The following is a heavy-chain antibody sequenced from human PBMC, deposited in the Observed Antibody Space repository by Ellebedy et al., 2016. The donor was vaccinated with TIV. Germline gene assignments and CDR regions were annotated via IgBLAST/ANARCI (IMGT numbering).Heavy chain of an antibody. D-gene: IGHD3-10*01. Sequence: ASVKVSCKVSGYTLTELSMHWVRQAPGKGLEWMGGFDPEDGETIYAQKFQGRVTMTEDTSTDTAYMELSSLRSEDTAVYYCATSDYNFTSGAFDIWGQGTIVAVSS. V-gene: IGHV1-24*01. CDR2: FDPEDGET. CDR1: GYTLTELS. J-gene: IGHJ3*02. CDR3: ATSDYNFTSGAFDI.